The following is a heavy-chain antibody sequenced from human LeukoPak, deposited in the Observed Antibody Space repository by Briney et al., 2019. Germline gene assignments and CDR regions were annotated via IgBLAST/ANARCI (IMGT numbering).Heavy chain of an antibody. J-gene: IGHJ4*02. CDR2: ISSSSSTI. Sequence: GGSLRLSCAASGFTFSTYSMNWVRQAPGKGLEWVSYISSSSSTIYYADSVKGRFTISRDNAKNSLYLQMNSLRAEETAVYYCAKDSPLLRYFDWSPGTGGEFDYWGQGTLVTVSS. D-gene: IGHD3-9*01. CDR3: AKDSPLLRYFDWSPGTGGEFDY. V-gene: IGHV3-48*01. CDR1: GFTFSTYS.